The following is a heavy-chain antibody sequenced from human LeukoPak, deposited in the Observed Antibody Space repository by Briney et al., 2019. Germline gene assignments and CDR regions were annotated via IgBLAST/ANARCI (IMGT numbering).Heavy chain of an antibody. J-gene: IGHJ5*02. V-gene: IGHV4-39*07. D-gene: IGHD6-25*01. CDR2: IYYTGST. Sequence: SETLSLTCTVSGGSISSSNYYWGWIRQPPGKGLEWIGSIYYTGSTYYNPSLESRVTVSVDTSKNQFSLKLSSVTAADTAVYYCARGNGVSGYSDDWFDPWGQGILVTVSS. CDR1: GGSISSSNYY. CDR3: ARGNGVSGYSDDWFDP.